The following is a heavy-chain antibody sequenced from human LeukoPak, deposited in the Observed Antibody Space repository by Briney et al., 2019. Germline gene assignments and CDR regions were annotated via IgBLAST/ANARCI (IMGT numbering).Heavy chain of an antibody. CDR3: ARNYCSGGSCYSDPYYYYYYMDV. D-gene: IGHD2-15*01. Sequence: QPGGSLRLSCAASGFTFSSYSMNWVRQAPGKGLEWVSYISSSSSTIYYADSVKGRFTISRDNAKNSLYLQMNSLRAEDTAVYYCARNYCSGGSCYSDPYYYYYYMDVWGKGTTVTVSS. J-gene: IGHJ6*03. CDR2: ISSSSSTI. V-gene: IGHV3-48*01. CDR1: GFTFSSYS.